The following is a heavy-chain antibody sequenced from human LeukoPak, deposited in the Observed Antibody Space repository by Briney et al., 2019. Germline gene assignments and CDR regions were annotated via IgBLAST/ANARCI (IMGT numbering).Heavy chain of an antibody. V-gene: IGHV3-53*01. J-gene: IGHJ6*04. CDR1: GFTVSSNY. Sequence: GGSLRLSCAASGFTVSSNYMSWVRQAPGKGLEWVSVIYSGGSTYYADSVKGRFTISRDNSKDTLYLQMNSLRAEDTAVYYCARDMGSFGMDVWGKGTTVTVSS. CDR3: ARDMGSFGMDV. CDR2: IYSGGST. D-gene: IGHD3-10*01.